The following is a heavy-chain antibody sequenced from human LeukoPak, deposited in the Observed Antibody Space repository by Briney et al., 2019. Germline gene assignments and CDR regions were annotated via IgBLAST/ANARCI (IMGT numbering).Heavy chain of an antibody. CDR1: GYTFTSYD. CDR3: ARAKGWNRYYFDY. Sequence: ASVEVSCKASGYTFTSYDINWVRQATGQGLEWMGWMNPNSGNTGYAQKFQGRVTMTRNTSISTAYMELSSLRSEDTAVYYCARAKGWNRYYFDYWGQGTLVTVSS. CDR2: MNPNSGNT. D-gene: IGHD1-1*01. J-gene: IGHJ4*02. V-gene: IGHV1-8*01.